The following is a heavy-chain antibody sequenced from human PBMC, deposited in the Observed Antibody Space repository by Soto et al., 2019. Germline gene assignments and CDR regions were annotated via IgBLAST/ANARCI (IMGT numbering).Heavy chain of an antibody. CDR2: IYWDDDR. D-gene: IGHD1-26*01. CDR3: VHSQWELNYWYFDL. Sequence: QITLKESGPTLVKPTQTLTLTCSFSGFSLSTSGVGVGWIRQPPGKAPEWLALIYWDDDRRYSPSLKSRLTITKDASKNQVVLTLTNMDPVDTATYYCVHSQWELNYWYFDLWGRGTLVTVSS. V-gene: IGHV2-5*02. J-gene: IGHJ2*01. CDR1: GFSLSTSGVG.